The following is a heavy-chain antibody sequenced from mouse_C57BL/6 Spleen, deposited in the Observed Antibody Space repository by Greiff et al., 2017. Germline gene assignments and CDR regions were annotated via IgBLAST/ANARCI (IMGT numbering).Heavy chain of an antibody. Sequence: LVESGPELVKPGASVKISCKASGYAFSSSWMNWVKQRPGKGLVWIGRIYPGDGDTNYNGKFKGKATLTADKSSSTAYMQLSSLTSEDSAVYFCARSGLGPNFDYWGQGTTLTVSS. CDR3: ARSGLGPNFDY. CDR2: IYPGDGDT. CDR1: GYAFSSSW. J-gene: IGHJ2*01. D-gene: IGHD3-3*01. V-gene: IGHV1-82*01.